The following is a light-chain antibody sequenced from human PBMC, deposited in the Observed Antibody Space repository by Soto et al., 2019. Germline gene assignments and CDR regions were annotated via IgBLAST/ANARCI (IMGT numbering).Light chain of an antibody. CDR2: DVS. Sequence: QSALTQPASVSGSPGQSITISCTGTSSAVGGYHYVSWYQQHPGKAPKLMIYDVSNRPSGVSNRFSGSKSGNTASLTISGLQAEDEADYYCSSYTSSSHVVFGGGTKLTVL. CDR3: SSYTSSSHVV. J-gene: IGLJ2*01. V-gene: IGLV2-14*01. CDR1: SSAVGGYHY.